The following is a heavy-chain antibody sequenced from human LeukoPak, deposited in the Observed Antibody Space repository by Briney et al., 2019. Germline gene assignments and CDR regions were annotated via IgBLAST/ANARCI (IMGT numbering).Heavy chain of an antibody. V-gene: IGHV3-30*18. CDR2: ISYDGSNK. CDR1: GFTFSSYG. Sequence: GRALRLSCAASGFTFSSYGMHWVRQAPGKGLEWVAVISYDGSNKYYADSVKGRFTISRDNSKNTLYLQMNSLRAEDTAVYYCAKGPYSYGYFDYWGQGTLVTVSS. CDR3: AKGPYSYGYFDY. J-gene: IGHJ4*02. D-gene: IGHD5-18*01.